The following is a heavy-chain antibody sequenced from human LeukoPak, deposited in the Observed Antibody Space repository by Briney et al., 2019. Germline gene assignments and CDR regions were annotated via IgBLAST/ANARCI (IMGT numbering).Heavy chain of an antibody. V-gene: IGHV3-48*03. CDR1: GFTFSSYE. CDR3: ARDPADSGSSS. D-gene: IGHD1-26*01. J-gene: IGHJ4*02. CDR2: ISSSGTTI. Sequence: GGSLRLYCAASGFTFSSYEMNWVRQAPGKGLEWVSYISSSGTTIYYADSVKGRFTISRDNSRNSLYLQMNRLRAEDTAVYYCARDPADSGSSSWGQGALVIVSS.